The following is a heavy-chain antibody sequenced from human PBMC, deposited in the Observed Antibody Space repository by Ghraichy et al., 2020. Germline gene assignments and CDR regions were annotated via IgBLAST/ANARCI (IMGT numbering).Heavy chain of an antibody. CDR1: GGSISSSSYY. Sequence: ETLSLTCTVSGGSISSSSYYWGWIRQPPGKGLEWIGSIYYSGSTYYNPSLKSRVAISVDTSKNQFSLKLSSVTAADTAVYYCARRPYCSGGSCYYFDYWGQGTLVTVSS. V-gene: IGHV4-39*01. D-gene: IGHD2-15*01. J-gene: IGHJ4*02. CDR3: ARRPYCSGGSCYYFDY. CDR2: IYYSGST.